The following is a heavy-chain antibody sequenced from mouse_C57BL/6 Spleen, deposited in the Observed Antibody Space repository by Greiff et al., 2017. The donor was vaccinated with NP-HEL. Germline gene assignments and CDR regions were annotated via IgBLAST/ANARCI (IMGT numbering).Heavy chain of an antibody. CDR3: ARDYYGSSCWLAY. J-gene: IGHJ3*01. D-gene: IGHD1-1*01. Sequence: QVQLQQSGPELVKPGASVKISCKASGYAFSSSWMNWVKQRPGQGLAWIGRIYPGDGDTNYNGKFKGKATLTAAKSSSPAYMQLSSPTSEDSAVYCCARDYYGSSCWLAYWGQGTLVTVSA. V-gene: IGHV1-82*01. CDR2: IYPGDGDT. CDR1: GYAFSSSW.